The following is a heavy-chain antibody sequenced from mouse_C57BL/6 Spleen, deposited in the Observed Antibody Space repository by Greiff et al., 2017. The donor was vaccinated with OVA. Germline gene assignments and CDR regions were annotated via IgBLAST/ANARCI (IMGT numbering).Heavy chain of an antibody. Sequence: QVQLQQSGAELVRPGASVTLSCKASGYTFTDYEMHWVKQTPVHGLEWIGAIDPEPGGTAYNQKFKGKAILTADKSSSTAYMELRSLTSEDSAVYYCTRLGSHYDGFDYWGQGTTLTVSS. V-gene: IGHV1-15*01. J-gene: IGHJ2*01. CDR2: IDPEPGGT. D-gene: IGHD1-2*01. CDR1: GYTFTDYE. CDR3: TRLGSHYDGFDY.